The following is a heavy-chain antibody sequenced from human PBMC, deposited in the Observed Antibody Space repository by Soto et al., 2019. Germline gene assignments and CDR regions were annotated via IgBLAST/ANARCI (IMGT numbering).Heavy chain of an antibody. D-gene: IGHD2-2*01. Sequence: QVQLVQSGAEVKKPGSSVKVSCKASGGTFSSYAISWVRQAPGQGLEWMGGIIPIFGTANYAQKFQGRVTITADESTSTAYMEMRSLRSEDTAVYYCARVGLGYCISTGCPVNYYYYGMDVWGQGTTVTVSS. V-gene: IGHV1-69*12. CDR2: IIPIFGTA. J-gene: IGHJ6*02. CDR1: GGTFSSYA. CDR3: ARVGLGYCISTGCPVNYYYYGMDV.